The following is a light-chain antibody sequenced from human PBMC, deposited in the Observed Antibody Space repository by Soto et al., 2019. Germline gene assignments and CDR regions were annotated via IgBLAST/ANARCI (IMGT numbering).Light chain of an antibody. CDR1: QSVSSSY. J-gene: IGKJ5*01. V-gene: IGKV3-20*01. Sequence: EIVLTQSPDTLSLSPGERATLSCSASQSVSSSYLAWYQQKPGQAPRLLIYGASSRATGIPDRFSGSGSGTDFTLTISRLEPEDFAVYYCQQYGNSPITFGQGTRLEIK. CDR3: QQYGNSPIT. CDR2: GAS.